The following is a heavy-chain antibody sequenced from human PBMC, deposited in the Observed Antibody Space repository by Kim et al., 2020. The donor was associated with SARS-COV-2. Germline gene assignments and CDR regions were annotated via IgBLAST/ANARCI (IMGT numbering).Heavy chain of an antibody. CDR3: GDTLSWHGTDV. Sequence: GGSLRLSCVASGFSFSNAWMNWVHQAPGKGLEWVGRIKSKGDGGTTYYAAPVKGRFTISRDDSINTLYLQMNSLKTEDTAVYFCGDTLSWHGTDVWGQGTTVTVSS. CDR2: IKSKGDGGTT. D-gene: IGHD3-9*01. J-gene: IGHJ6*02. V-gene: IGHV3-15*01. CDR1: GFSFSNAW.